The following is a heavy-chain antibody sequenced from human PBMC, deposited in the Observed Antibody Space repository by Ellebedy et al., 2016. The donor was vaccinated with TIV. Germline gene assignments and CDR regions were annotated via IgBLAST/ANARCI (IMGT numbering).Heavy chain of an antibody. CDR2: INSDGSGT. CDR3: ARDAVKLANEAFDI. Sequence: GESLKISCTASGFSFNIYWMHWVRQAPGKGLVWVSRINSDGSGTSYADSVKGRFTISRENAKNTLYLQMNSLRAEDTAVYYCARDAVKLANEAFDIWGQGTMVTVSS. J-gene: IGHJ3*02. CDR1: GFSFNIYW. D-gene: IGHD6-13*01. V-gene: IGHV3-74*01.